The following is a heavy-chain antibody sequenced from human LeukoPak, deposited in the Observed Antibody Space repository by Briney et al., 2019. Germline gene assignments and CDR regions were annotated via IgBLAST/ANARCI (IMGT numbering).Heavy chain of an antibody. Sequence: SQTLSLTCTVSGGSISSGDYYWSWIRQPPGKGLEWIGSIYYSGSTYYNPSLKSRVTISVDTSKNQFSLKLSSVTAADTAVYYCARRVIVVVPAAFNWFDPWGQGTLVTVSS. CDR3: ARRVIVVVPAAFNWFDP. J-gene: IGHJ5*02. D-gene: IGHD2-2*01. V-gene: IGHV4-39*01. CDR1: GGSISSGDYY. CDR2: IYYSGST.